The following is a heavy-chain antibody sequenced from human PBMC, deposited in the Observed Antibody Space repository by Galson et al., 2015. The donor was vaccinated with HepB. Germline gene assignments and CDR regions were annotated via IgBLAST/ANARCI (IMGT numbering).Heavy chain of an antibody. Sequence: SVKVSCKASGYTFTGYYMHWVRQAPGQGLEWMGWINPNSGGTNYAQKFQGWVTMTRDTSISTAYMELSRLRSDDTAVYYCAREPPYSNYDYYYYGMDVWGQGTTVTVSS. V-gene: IGHV1-2*04. D-gene: IGHD4-11*01. J-gene: IGHJ6*02. CDR3: AREPPYSNYDYYYYGMDV. CDR1: GYTFTGYY. CDR2: INPNSGGT.